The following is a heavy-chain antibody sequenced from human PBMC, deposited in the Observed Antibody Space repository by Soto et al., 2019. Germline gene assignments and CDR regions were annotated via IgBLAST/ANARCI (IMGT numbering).Heavy chain of an antibody. Sequence: SETLSLTCTVSGGSISSYYWSWIRQPPGKGLEWIGYIYYSGSTYYNPSLKSRVTISVDTSKNQFSLKLSSVTAADTAVYYCARDRAAEVRGAHPRSYYGMDVWGKGTRATVSS. CDR2: IYYSGST. V-gene: IGHV4-59*06. CDR3: ARDRAAEVRGAHPRSYYGMDV. CDR1: GGSISSYY. J-gene: IGHJ6*04. D-gene: IGHD3-10*01.